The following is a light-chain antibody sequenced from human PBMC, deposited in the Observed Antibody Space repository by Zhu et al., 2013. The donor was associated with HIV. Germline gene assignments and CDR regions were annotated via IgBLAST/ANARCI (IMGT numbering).Light chain of an antibody. CDR1: QGIGSY. CDR3: LQDYNFPYT. CDR2: GAS. V-gene: IGKV1-6*01. J-gene: IGKJ2*01. Sequence: AIQLTQSPSSLSASVGDRVTITCRASQGIGSYLAWYRQKSGKAPELLIYGASTLQSGVPSRFSGSGSGTDFTLTISSLQPEDFATYYCLQDYNFPYTFGQGTKLEIK.